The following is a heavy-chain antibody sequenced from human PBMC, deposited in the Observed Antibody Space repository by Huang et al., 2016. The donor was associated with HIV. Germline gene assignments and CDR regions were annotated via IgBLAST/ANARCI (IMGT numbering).Heavy chain of an antibody. V-gene: IGHV1-18*01. D-gene: IGHD6-13*01. CDR1: GYTFTRYG. CDR2: ISAYNGNT. Sequence: QVQLVQSGAEVKKPGASVKVSCKASGYTFTRYGISWVRPAPGQGLEWMGGISAYNGNTNSAQKFQGRVTMPTDTSTSTAYMELRSLISDDTVVYYCARDVPGSSWEFDYWGQGTLVTVSP. CDR3: ARDVPGSSWEFDY. J-gene: IGHJ4*02.